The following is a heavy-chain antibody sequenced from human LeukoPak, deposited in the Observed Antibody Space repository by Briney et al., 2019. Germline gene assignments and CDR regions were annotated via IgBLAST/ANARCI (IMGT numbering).Heavy chain of an antibody. CDR2: ITHTGST. Sequence: GSLRLSCAASGFTFSSYAMSWVRQAPGKGLEWIGEITHTGSTNYNPSLKRRTTISLDTSKNQFSLKLTSVTAADTAVYYCARGNWFDPWGQGTLVTVSS. CDR1: GFTFSSYA. V-gene: IGHV4-34*01. J-gene: IGHJ5*02. CDR3: ARGNWFDP.